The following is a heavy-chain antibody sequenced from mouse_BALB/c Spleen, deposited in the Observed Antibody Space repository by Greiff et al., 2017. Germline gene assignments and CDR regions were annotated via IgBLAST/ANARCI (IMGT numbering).Heavy chain of an antibody. CDR2: IDPENGDT. V-gene: IGHV14-4*02. Sequence: EVQLQQSGAELVRSGASVKLSCTASGFNIKDYYMHWVKQRPEQGLEWIGWIDPENGDTEYAPKFQGKATMTADTSSNTAYLQLSSLTSEDTAVYYCARFDYDGYYFDYWGQGTTLTVSS. J-gene: IGHJ2*01. CDR1: GFNIKDYY. D-gene: IGHD2-4*01. CDR3: ARFDYDGYYFDY.